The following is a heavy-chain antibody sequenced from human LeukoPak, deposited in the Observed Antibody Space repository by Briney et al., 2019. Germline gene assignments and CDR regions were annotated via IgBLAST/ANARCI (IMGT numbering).Heavy chain of an antibody. CDR1: GFTFSDYY. Sequence: GGSLRLSCAASGFTFSDYYMTWIRQAPGKGLEWVSCISSSGSTIFYADSVKGRFTISRDNAKSSLFLQMNSLRAEDTAVYYCARVNRVTAIQELDYWGQGTMVTVSS. D-gene: IGHD2-21*02. CDR3: ARVNRVTAIQELDY. CDR2: ISSSGSTI. V-gene: IGHV3-11*01. J-gene: IGHJ4*02.